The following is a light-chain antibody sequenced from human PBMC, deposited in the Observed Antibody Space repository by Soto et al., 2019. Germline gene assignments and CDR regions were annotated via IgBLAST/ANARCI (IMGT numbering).Light chain of an antibody. CDR3: QQYFTTPFT. V-gene: IGKV4-1*01. CDR1: QSVLNTSKNKNY. CDR2: WAS. Sequence: DIVMTQSPDSLAVSLGERATLNCKSSQSVLNTSKNKNYLAWYQQKPGQPPKLLIYWASSRESGVPDRFSGSVSGTDFTLTITGVQAGDVAVYYCQQYFTTPFTFGPGTKVEIK. J-gene: IGKJ3*01.